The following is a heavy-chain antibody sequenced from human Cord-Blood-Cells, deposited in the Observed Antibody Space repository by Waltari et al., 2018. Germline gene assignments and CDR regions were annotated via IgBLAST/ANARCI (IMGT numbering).Heavy chain of an antibody. D-gene: IGHD6-19*01. V-gene: IGHV1-8*03. CDR2: VNPNSGNT. CDR3: ASYSHSSGWYWFDP. CDR1: GDTFTSYD. J-gene: IGHJ5*02. Sequence: QVQLVQSGAEVKKPGASVKVSCKASGDTFTSYDINWVRQATGQGLEWMGWVNPNSGNTGYAQECQGRVTITRNTSISTAYMELSSLRSEDTAVYYCASYSHSSGWYWFDPWGQGTLVTVSS.